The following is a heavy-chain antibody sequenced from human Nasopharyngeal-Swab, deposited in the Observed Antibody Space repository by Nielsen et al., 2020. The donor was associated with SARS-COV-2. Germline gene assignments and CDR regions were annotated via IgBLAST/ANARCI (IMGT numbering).Heavy chain of an antibody. D-gene: IGHD3-22*01. CDR2: IIPIFGTA. Sequence: SVKVSCKDSGGTFSRYAISWVRQTPGKGLEWMGGIIPIFGTANYAQKFQGRVTITADKSTSTAYMELSSLRSEDTAVYYCARARYYDSSGYYYYFDYWGQGTLVTVSS. CDR1: GGTFSRYA. J-gene: IGHJ4*02. V-gene: IGHV1-69*06. CDR3: ARARYYDSSGYYYYFDY.